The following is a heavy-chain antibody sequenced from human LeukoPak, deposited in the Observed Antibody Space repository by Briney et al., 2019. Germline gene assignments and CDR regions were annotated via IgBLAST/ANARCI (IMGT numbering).Heavy chain of an antibody. V-gene: IGHV3-21*01. CDR1: GFTFNNYA. D-gene: IGHD2-21*02. J-gene: IGHJ3*02. CDR3: AKEVADFDGFDI. CDR2: ISSSSTYI. Sequence: GGSLRLSCAASGFTFNNYAMNWVRQAPGRGLEWVSSISSSSTYIYYTDSVKGRFTISRDNSKNTLYLQMNSLRADDTAVYYCAKEVADFDGFDIWGQGTMVTVSS.